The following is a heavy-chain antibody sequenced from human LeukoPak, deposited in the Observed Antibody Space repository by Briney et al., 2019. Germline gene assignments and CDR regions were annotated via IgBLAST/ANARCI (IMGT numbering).Heavy chain of an antibody. V-gene: IGHV3-7*01. Sequence: GGSLRLSYAASGFTFSSYWMSWVRQAPGKGLEWVANIKQDGSEKYYVDSVKGRFTISRDNAKNSLYLQMNSLRAEDTAVYYCASYDCSGGSCPDSSFDYWGQGTLVTVSS. D-gene: IGHD2-15*01. CDR2: IKQDGSEK. J-gene: IGHJ4*02. CDR1: GFTFSSYW. CDR3: ASYDCSGGSCPDSSFDY.